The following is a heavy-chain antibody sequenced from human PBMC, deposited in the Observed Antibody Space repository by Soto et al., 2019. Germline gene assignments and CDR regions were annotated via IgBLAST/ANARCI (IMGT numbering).Heavy chain of an antibody. CDR2: INPSDSDT. D-gene: IGHD3-16*01. CDR3: AISYPLGSGYSYYGMDV. J-gene: IGHJ6*02. Sequence: GESLKISCKGSGYSFTNYYIAWVRQLPGKGLEWMGIINPSDSDTRYNPSFQGQVTMSADKSISTAYLQRSSLQASDTAMYYCAISYPLGSGYSYYGMDVWGQGTTVTVSS. CDR1: GYSFTNYY. V-gene: IGHV5-51*01.